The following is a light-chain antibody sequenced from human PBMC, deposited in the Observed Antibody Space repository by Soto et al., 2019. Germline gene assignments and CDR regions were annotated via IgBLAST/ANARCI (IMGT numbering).Light chain of an antibody. Sequence: QSALTQPASVPGSPGESITLSCTGTGSDVGDYDYVSWYQHHPGTAPKLMIYEVSNRPSGVSNRFSGTKSGNTASLTISGLQAEDEADYFCSSYTSSQAYDIGTGTKVTVL. CDR1: GSDVGDYDY. CDR2: EVS. J-gene: IGLJ1*01. V-gene: IGLV2-14*01. CDR3: SSYTSSQAYD.